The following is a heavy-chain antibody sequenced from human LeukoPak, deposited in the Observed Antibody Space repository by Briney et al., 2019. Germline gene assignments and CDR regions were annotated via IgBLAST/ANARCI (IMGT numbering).Heavy chain of an antibody. V-gene: IGHV4-59*08. CDR1: DGPIGTFY. D-gene: IGHD1-26*01. CDR2: IYYTGNT. CDR3: ARQHSGTYYFPFDI. Sequence: SETLSLTCSVSDGPIGTFYWSWIRQFPGKGLEWIGYIYYTGNTIYNPSLKSRVAISVDTSKNQFSLRLSSVTAADTAVYYCARQHSGTYYFPFDIWGQGTLVTVSS. J-gene: IGHJ3*02.